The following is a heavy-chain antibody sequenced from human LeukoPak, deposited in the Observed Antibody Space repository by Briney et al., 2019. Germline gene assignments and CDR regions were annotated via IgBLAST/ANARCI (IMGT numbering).Heavy chain of an antibody. CDR3: ARRGGSSSRRSPIDY. J-gene: IGHJ4*02. D-gene: IGHD6-6*01. CDR1: GFTFSDYW. Sequence: GGSLRLSCTASGFTFSDYWMTWVRQAPGKGPEWVANIKQDGSQRYDVDSVRGRFTISRDNAKNSSFLQTNGLRAEDTAVYYRARRGGSSSRRSPIDYWGQGTLVTVHS. V-gene: IGHV3-7*01. CDR2: IKQDGSQR.